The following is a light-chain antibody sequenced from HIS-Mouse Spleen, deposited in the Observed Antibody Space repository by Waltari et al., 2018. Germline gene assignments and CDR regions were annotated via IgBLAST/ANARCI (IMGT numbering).Light chain of an antibody. CDR3: CSYAGSSTFRV. J-gene: IGLJ2*01. V-gene: IGLV2-23*03. CDR2: EGS. Sequence: SALTQPASVSGSPGQSITIACTGTSSDVGSDNLVSWYQQHPGKAPKLMIYEGSKRPSGVSNRFSGSKSGNTASLTISGLQAEDEADYYCCSYAGSSTFRVFGGGTKLTVL. CDR1: SSDVGSDNL.